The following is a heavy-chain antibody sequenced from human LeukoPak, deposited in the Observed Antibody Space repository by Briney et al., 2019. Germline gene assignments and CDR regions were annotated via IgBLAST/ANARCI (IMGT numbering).Heavy chain of an antibody. V-gene: IGHV3-23*01. CDR2: ISGSGGST. CDR3: AKDRVSPGFNWFDP. Sequence: PGGSRRLSCAAPGFTFSSYAMSWVRQAPGKGLEWVSAISGSGGSTYYADSVKGRFTISRDNSKNTLYLQMNSLRAEDSAVYYCAKDRVSPGFNWFDPWGQGTLVTVSS. J-gene: IGHJ5*02. D-gene: IGHD3-16*01. CDR1: GFTFSSYA.